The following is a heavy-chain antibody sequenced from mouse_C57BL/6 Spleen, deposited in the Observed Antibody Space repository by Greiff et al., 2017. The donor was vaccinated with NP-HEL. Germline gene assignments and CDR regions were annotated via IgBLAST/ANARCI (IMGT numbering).Heavy chain of an antibody. V-gene: IGHV1-69*01. Sequence: QVQLQQPGAELVMPGASVKLSCKASGYTFTSYWMHWVKQRPGQGLEWIGEIDPSDSYTNYNQKFKGKSTLTVDKSSSTAYMQLSSLTSEDSAVYYCARACYGSSPSYWYFDVWGTGTTVTVSS. CDR3: ARACYGSSPSYWYFDV. J-gene: IGHJ1*03. CDR2: IDPSDSYT. D-gene: IGHD1-1*01. CDR1: GYTFTSYW.